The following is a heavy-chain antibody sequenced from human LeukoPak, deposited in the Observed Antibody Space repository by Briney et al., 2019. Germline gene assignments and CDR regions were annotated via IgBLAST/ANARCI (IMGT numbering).Heavy chain of an antibody. CDR1: GFTLSNSA. Sequence: PGGSLRLSCAASGFTLSNSAMTWVRQAPGKGLDWVSIITDTGGHTFYADSVRGRFTISRDGSKNTLYLQMNSLRAEDTAVYYCARERVENQQLVGGNYWGQGTLVTVSS. CDR3: ARERVENQQLVGGNY. CDR2: ITDTGGHT. J-gene: IGHJ4*02. V-gene: IGHV3-23*01. D-gene: IGHD6-6*01.